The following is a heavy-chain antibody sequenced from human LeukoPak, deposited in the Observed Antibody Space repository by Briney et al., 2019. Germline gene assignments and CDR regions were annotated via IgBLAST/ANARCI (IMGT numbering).Heavy chain of an antibody. CDR3: ARDLVTIFGVS. V-gene: IGHV3-30-3*01. Sequence: GGSLRLSCAASGFTFSSYAMHWVRQAPGKGLEWVAVISYDGSNKYYADSVKGRFTISRDNSKNTLCLQMNSLRAEDTAVYYCARDLVTIFGVSWGQGTLVTVSS. J-gene: IGHJ5*02. CDR1: GFTFSSYA. D-gene: IGHD3-3*01. CDR2: ISYDGSNK.